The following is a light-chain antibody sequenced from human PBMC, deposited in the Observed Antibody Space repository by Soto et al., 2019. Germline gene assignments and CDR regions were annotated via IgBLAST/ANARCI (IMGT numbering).Light chain of an antibody. Sequence: DIQMTQSPSSLSASVGDRATITCRASQSISSYLKWYQQKPGKPPKLLIYAASSLQSAVTSRFSGSGSATDFILTTSSLQPEDYATYYCQQSYSSPPWTFGQGTKVEIK. V-gene: IGKV1-39*01. CDR3: QQSYSSPPWT. CDR2: AAS. J-gene: IGKJ1*01. CDR1: QSISSY.